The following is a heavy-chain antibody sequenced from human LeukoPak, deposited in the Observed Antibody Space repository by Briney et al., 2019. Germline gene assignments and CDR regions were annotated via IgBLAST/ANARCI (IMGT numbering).Heavy chain of an antibody. CDR1: GFTFSSYW. CDR2: INSDGSTT. V-gene: IGHV3-74*01. Sequence: GGSLRLSCAASGFTFSSYWIHWVRQAPGKGLVWVSRINSDGSTTSYADSVKGRFTISRDNAKNTLYLQMNSLRAEDTAAYYCARDDYGGRGEFDYWGQGTLVTVSS. D-gene: IGHD4-23*01. J-gene: IGHJ4*02. CDR3: ARDDYGGRGEFDY.